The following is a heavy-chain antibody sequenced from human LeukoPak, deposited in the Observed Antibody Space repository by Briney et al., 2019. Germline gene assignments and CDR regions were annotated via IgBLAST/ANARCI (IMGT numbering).Heavy chain of an antibody. J-gene: IGHJ4*02. D-gene: IGHD6-19*01. CDR1: GFTFVDYA. V-gene: IGHV3-43*02. Sequence: GGSLILSCVVSGFTFVDYAMHWVRQGPGKGLEWVSLISGDGGRTYYADSVKGRFTISRDNSKNSLYLEMNSLRTEDTALYYCAKDILSGFYETFDYWGQGTLVTVSS. CDR2: ISGDGGRT. CDR3: AKDILSGFYETFDY.